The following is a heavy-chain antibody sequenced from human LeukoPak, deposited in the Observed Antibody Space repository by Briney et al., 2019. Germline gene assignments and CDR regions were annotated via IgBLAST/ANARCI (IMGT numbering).Heavy chain of an antibody. CDR2: IYYSGST. CDR3: ARDREAYCGGDCYPDWFDP. D-gene: IGHD2-21*02. Sequence: PSETLSLTCTASGGSISSSSYYWGWIRQPSGKGLEWIGSIYYSGSTYYNPSLKSRVTISVDTSKNQFSLKLSSVTAADTAVYYCARDREAYCGGDCYPDWFDPWGQGTLVTVSS. CDR1: GGSISSSSYY. V-gene: IGHV4-39*07. J-gene: IGHJ5*02.